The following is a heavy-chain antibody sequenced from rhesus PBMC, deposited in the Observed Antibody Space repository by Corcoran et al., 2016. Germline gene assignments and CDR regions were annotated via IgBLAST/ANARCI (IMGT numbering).Heavy chain of an antibody. CDR3: ARSPYYNFWSGYNFDY. J-gene: IGHJ4*01. Sequence: QVQLQESGPGLVKPSETLSLTCAVSGGSIGDSYSWNWIRQPPGKGLEWIGNIYGNSATTYYNPSLKSRVTISKDTSKNQFFLKLSSVTAADTAVYYCARSPYYNFWSGYNFDYWGQGVLVTVSS. CDR2: IYGNSATT. CDR1: GGSIGDSYS. D-gene: IGHD3-3*01. V-gene: IGHV4S9*01.